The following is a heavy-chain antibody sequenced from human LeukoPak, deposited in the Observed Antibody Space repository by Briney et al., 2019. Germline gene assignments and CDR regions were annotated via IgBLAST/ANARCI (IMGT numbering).Heavy chain of an antibody. Sequence: PGGSLRLSCAASGFTFSTYGMSWVRQAPGEGLEWVSSFGGSGGTTYYADSVKGRFTISRDNSKSAPYLQMNSLRAEDTAVYYCARYCSSISCYSAYYGMDVWGKGTTVTVSS. J-gene: IGHJ6*04. V-gene: IGHV3-23*01. CDR1: GFTFSTYG. CDR2: FGGSGGTT. CDR3: ARYCSSISCYSAYYGMDV. D-gene: IGHD2-2*01.